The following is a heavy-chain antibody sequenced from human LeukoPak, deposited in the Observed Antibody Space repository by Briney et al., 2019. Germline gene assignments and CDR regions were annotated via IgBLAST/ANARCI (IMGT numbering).Heavy chain of an antibody. V-gene: IGHV4-39*07. Sequence: SETLSLTCTVSGGSISSSSYYWGWIRQPPGKGLEWIGSIYYSGSTYYNPSLKSRVTISVDTSKNQLSLKLSSVTAADTAVYYCAREVNWNDVEGGDFDYWGQGTLVTVSS. CDR3: AREVNWNDVEGGDFDY. D-gene: IGHD1-20*01. CDR2: IYYSGST. J-gene: IGHJ4*02. CDR1: GGSISSSSYY.